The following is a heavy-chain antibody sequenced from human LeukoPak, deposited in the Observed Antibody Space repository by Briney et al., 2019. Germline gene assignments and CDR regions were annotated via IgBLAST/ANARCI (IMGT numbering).Heavy chain of an antibody. J-gene: IGHJ3*02. Sequence: GGSLRLSCEASGFTFSGYFMTWIRRAPGKGLEWLSFISSSGTTIYYADSVKGRFTISRDNTKNSLYLQMHSLRAEDTAVYYCARPLYGDYASAFDIWGQGTMVTVSS. CDR1: GFTFSGYF. CDR2: ISSSGTTI. D-gene: IGHD4-17*01. CDR3: ARPLYGDYASAFDI. V-gene: IGHV3-11*01.